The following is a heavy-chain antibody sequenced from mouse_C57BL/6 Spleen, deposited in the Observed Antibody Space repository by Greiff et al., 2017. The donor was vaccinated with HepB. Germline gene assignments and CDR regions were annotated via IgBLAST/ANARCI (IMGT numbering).Heavy chain of an antibody. CDR3: ATPTYYDYAMDY. Sequence: EVKLMESGGGLVKPGGSLKLSCAASGFTFSDYGMHWVRQAPEKGLEWVAYISSGSSTIYYADTVKGRFTISRDNAKNTLFLQMTSMRSEDTAMYYCATPTYYDYAMDYWGQGTSVTVSS. CDR2: ISSGSSTI. D-gene: IGHD2-4*01. V-gene: IGHV5-17*01. J-gene: IGHJ4*01. CDR1: GFTFSDYG.